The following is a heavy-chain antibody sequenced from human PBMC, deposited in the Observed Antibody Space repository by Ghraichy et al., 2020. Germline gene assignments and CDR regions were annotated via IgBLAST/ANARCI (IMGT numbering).Heavy chain of an antibody. Sequence: GGSLRLSCAASGFTFDDYAMHWVRHAPGKGLEWVSGISWSGRSMGYADSVKGRFTISRDNAKNSLYLQMNSLRAEDTALYYCAKAALSGSDAFDIWGQGTMVTVSS. CDR1: GFTFDDYA. J-gene: IGHJ3*02. CDR3: AKAALSGSDAFDI. V-gene: IGHV3-9*01. D-gene: IGHD3-10*01. CDR2: ISWSGRSM.